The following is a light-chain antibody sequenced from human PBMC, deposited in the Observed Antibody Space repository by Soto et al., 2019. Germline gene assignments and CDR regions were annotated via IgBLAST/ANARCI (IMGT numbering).Light chain of an antibody. CDR2: EVS. Sequence: HSTLTQPASVSGSPGQSVTISCTGTSRDVGGYNYVSWYQQHPGKAPKLMIYEVSNRPSGDSNRFSGSNLGNRASLTIYGLQAEDEADYYCSSYTSSSSDVFGTGTKVTVL. J-gene: IGLJ1*01. CDR1: SRDVGGYNY. CDR3: SSYTSSSSDV. V-gene: IGLV2-14*01.